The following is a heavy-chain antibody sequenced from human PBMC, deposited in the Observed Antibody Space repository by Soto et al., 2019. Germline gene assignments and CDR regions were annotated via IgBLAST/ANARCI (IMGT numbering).Heavy chain of an antibody. D-gene: IGHD3-10*01. J-gene: IGHJ6*02. Sequence: SETPSLPCPVSGCSISGYYWSWIRQPAGKGLEWIGRLYTMGSTNYNPSLQSRVTMSVDTSKNEFSLKVSSVTAADTAVYFCARVRDYGLGTNRHYYGMDVWGQGTTVTVSS. V-gene: IGHV4-4*07. CDR2: LYTMGST. CDR1: GCSISGYY. CDR3: ARVRDYGLGTNRHYYGMDV.